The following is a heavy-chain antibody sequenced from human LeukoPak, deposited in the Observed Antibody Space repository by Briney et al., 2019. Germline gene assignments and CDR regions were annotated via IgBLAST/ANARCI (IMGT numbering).Heavy chain of an antibody. J-gene: IGHJ3*02. Sequence: SVKVSCKASGGTFSSYTISWLRHAPRQGLEWMGRIIPILGIANYAQKFQGRVTITADKSTSTAYMELSSLRSEDTAVYYCARGSDITVYAFDIWGQGTMVTVSS. CDR2: IIPILGIA. CDR1: GGTFSSYT. D-gene: IGHD3-10*01. V-gene: IGHV1-69*02. CDR3: ARGSDITVYAFDI.